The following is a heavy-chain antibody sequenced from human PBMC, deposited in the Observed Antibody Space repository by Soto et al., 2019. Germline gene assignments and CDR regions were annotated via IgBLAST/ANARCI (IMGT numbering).Heavy chain of an antibody. J-gene: IGHJ4*02. CDR1: GYTFTRYD. CDR2: INAGNGNT. D-gene: IGHD1-26*01. Sequence: ASXKVSCRASGYTFTRYDLHGGRQAPGQRLEWMGWINAGNGNTKYSQKFQGRVTITRDTSASTAYMELSSLRSEDTAVYYCASSGIVAGLDYWGQGTLVTVSS. V-gene: IGHV1-3*01. CDR3: ASSGIVAGLDY.